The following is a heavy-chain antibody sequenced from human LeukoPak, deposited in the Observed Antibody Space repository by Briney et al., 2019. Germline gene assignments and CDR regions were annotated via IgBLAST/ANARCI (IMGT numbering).Heavy chain of an antibody. CDR2: LNTYSGNT. CDR1: GYSFTNYG. CDR3: ARDRDTGYDCGY. J-gene: IGHJ4*02. D-gene: IGHD5-12*01. V-gene: IGHV1-18*04. Sequence: ASVKVSCKASGYSFTNYGISWVRQAPGQGLEWMGRLNTYSGNTNYAQKFQGRVTMTTDTSTSTVFMEMRSLRSDDTAVYFCARDRDTGYDCGYWGQGTLVTVSS.